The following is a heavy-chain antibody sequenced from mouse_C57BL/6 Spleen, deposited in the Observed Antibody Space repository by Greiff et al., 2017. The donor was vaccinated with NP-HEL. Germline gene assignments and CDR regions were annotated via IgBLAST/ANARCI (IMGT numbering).Heavy chain of an antibody. CDR3: ARSGGSSHWYFDV. CDR2: INPNNGGT. J-gene: IGHJ1*03. CDR1: GYTFTDYY. V-gene: IGHV1-26*01. Sequence: VQLQQSGPELVKPGASVKISCKASGYTFTDYYMNWVKQSHGKSLEWIGDINPNNGGTSYNQKFKGKATLTVDKSSSTAYMELRSLTSEDSAVYYCARSGGSSHWYFDVWGTGTTVTVSS. D-gene: IGHD1-1*01.